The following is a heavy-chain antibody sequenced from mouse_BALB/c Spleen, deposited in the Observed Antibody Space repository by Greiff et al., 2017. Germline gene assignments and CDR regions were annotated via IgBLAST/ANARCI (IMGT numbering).Heavy chain of an antibody. Sequence: EVKLVESGGGLVKPGGSLKLSCAASGFTFSSYAMSWVRQTPEKRLEWVASISSGGSTYYPDSVKGRFTISRDNARNILYLQMSSLRSEDTAMYYCARGGYYGSSWYFDVWGAGTTVTVSS. CDR3: ARGGYYGSSWYFDV. D-gene: IGHD1-1*01. CDR2: ISSGGST. V-gene: IGHV5-6-5*01. CDR1: GFTFSSYA. J-gene: IGHJ1*01.